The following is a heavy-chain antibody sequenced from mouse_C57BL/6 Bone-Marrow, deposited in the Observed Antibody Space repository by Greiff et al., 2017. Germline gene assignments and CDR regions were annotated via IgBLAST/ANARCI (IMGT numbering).Heavy chain of an antibody. Sequence: EVMLVESGGGLVKPGGSLKLSCAASGFTFSDYGMHWVRQAPEKGLEWVAYISSGSSTIYYADTVKGRFTISRDNAKNNLFLQMTSLRSEDTAMYYCAILRGPFDYWGQGTTLTVSS. CDR3: AILRGPFDY. CDR1: GFTFSDYG. D-gene: IGHD1-1*01. V-gene: IGHV5-17*01. J-gene: IGHJ2*01. CDR2: ISSGSSTI.